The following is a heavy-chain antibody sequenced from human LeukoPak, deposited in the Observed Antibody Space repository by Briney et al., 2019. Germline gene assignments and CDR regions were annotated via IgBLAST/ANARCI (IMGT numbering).Heavy chain of an antibody. CDR2: INSDGINT. J-gene: IGHJ3*02. V-gene: IGHV3-74*01. CDR1: GFTFSNYW. Sequence: GGSLRLSCAASGFTFSNYWMHWVRQAPGKGLVWVSRINSDGINTSYADSVKGRFTISRDNAKNSLYLQMNSLRAEDTAVYYCARTYGTAIRNAFDIWGQGTMVTVSS. CDR3: ARTYGTAIRNAFDI. D-gene: IGHD5-18*01.